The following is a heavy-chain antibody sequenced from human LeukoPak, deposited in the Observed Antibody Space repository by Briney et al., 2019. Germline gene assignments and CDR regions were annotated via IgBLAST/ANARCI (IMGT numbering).Heavy chain of an antibody. V-gene: IGHV1-18*01. D-gene: IGHD6-6*01. Sequence: GASVKVSCKASGYTFTNYGFSWVRQAPGQGLEWMGWISAYNGNTNYAQKLQGRVTMTTDTSTSTAYMELRSLRSDDTAVYYCAADQYSSSAIGPEQVNYWGQGTLVTVSS. CDR2: ISAYNGNT. CDR1: GYTFTNYG. CDR3: AADQYSSSAIGPEQVNY. J-gene: IGHJ4*02.